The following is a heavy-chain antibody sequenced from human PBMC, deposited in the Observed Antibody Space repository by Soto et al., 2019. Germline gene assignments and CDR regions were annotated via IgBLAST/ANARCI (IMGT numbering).Heavy chain of an antibody. CDR3: ARVISRAGSYWFDP. J-gene: IGHJ5*02. Sequence: SGGSLRLSCAASGFTFSDYYMSWIRQAPGKGLEWVSYISSSSSYTNYADSVKGRFTISRDNAKNSLYLQMNSLRAEDTAVYYCARVISRAGSYWFDPWGQGTLVTVSS. V-gene: IGHV3-11*06. CDR1: GFTFSDYY. D-gene: IGHD3-10*01. CDR2: ISSSSSYT.